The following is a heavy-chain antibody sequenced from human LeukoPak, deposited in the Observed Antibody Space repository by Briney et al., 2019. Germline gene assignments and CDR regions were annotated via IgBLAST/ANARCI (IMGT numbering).Heavy chain of an antibody. Sequence: RAGGSLTLSCVGSGFTFSRYDMNWVRQTPGKGLEWVSSIRGSGERIHYADSVKGRFTIARDNSKNTLYLQMRGLRPEDTAVYYCAKDGDYYDSSALVALDTWGQGTMVTVSS. CDR2: IRGSGERI. CDR3: AKDGDYYDSSALVALDT. D-gene: IGHD3-22*01. V-gene: IGHV3-23*01. CDR1: GFTFSRYD. J-gene: IGHJ3*02.